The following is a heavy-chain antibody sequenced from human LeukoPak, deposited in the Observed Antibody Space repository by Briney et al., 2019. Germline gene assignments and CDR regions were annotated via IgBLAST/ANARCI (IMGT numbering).Heavy chain of an antibody. CDR1: GYTFTAYF. CDR3: ARAHVLRSSSRSFQH. V-gene: IGHV1-2*02. CDR2: INPSSGRT. J-gene: IGHJ1*01. Sequence: ASVKVSCRASGYTFTAYFIYWVRQAPGQELEWVGWINPSSGRTNSAQKFQGRVTMTRDTSISTAYMELSSLRSDDTAVYYCARAHVLRSSSRSFQHWGQGTLVSVAS. D-gene: IGHD6-13*01.